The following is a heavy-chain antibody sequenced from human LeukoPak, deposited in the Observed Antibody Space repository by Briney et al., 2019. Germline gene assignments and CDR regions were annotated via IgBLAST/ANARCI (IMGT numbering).Heavy chain of an antibody. CDR1: GGTFSSYA. CDR3: AAEGMVRGVIPMPY. D-gene: IGHD3-10*01. CDR2: IIPIFGTA. V-gene: IGHV1-69*06. J-gene: IGHJ4*02. Sequence: SVKVSCKASGGTFSSYAISWVRQAPGQGLEWMGGIIPIFGTANYAQKFQGRGTITADKSTSTAYMELSRLRSEDTAVYYCAAEGMVRGVIPMPYWGQGTLVTVSS.